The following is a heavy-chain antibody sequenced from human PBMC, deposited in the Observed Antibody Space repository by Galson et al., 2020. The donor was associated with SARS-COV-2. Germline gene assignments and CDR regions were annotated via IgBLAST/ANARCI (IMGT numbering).Heavy chain of an antibody. Sequence: GGSLRLSCKGSEYNFRAYWITWVRQMPGKGLEWMGRIDPHDSYTNYSPSLEGHVTISTDESVTTAFLHLSSLKASDTAMYFCARHLGRFDGFDIWGQGTMVTVSS. V-gene: IGHV5-10-1*01. CDR1: EYNFRAYW. D-gene: IGHD3-16*01. CDR2: IDPHDSYT. J-gene: IGHJ3*02. CDR3: ARHLGRFDGFDI.